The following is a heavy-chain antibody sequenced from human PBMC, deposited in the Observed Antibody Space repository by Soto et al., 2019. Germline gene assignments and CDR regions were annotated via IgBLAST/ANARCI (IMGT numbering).Heavy chain of an antibody. D-gene: IGHD5-12*01. CDR3: VRGGGYDAFAH. CDR2: IYTSGGA. CDR1: GGSISSYY. V-gene: IGHV4-4*07. J-gene: IGHJ4*02. Sequence: PSETLSLTCTVSGGSISSYYWSWIRQPAGKGLEWIGRIYTSGGANYNPSLNSRVTLSVDTSKHQFSLKLSSVTAADTAVYYCVRGGGYDAFAHWGQGVPVTV.